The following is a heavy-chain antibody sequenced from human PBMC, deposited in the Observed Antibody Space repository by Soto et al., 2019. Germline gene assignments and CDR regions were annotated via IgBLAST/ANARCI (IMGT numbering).Heavy chain of an antibody. V-gene: IGHV4-59*08. CDR3: ARHSGLLWFGGLGGAGFDP. Sequence: QVQLQESGPGLVKPSETLSLTCTVSGGSISSYYWSWIRQPPGKGLEWIGYIYYSGSTNYNPSLKSRVTISVDTSKNQFSLKLSSVTAADTAVYYCARHSGLLWFGGLGGAGFDPWGQGTLVTVSS. CDR1: GGSISSYY. J-gene: IGHJ5*02. D-gene: IGHD3-10*01. CDR2: IYYSGST.